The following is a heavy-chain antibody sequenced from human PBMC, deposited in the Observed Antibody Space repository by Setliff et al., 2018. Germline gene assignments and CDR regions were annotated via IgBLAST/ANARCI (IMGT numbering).Heavy chain of an antibody. D-gene: IGHD3-3*01. Sequence: SETLSLTCTVSGGSIRGAYNYWSWIRQPAGKGLEWIGQIYTSDSTHYNPSLRSRVTIPVDTSKNQFSLKLSSVTAADTAVYYCARMSGFLYIDVWGKGTTVTVSS. V-gene: IGHV4-61*09. CDR1: GGSIRGAYNY. CDR3: ARMSGFLYIDV. J-gene: IGHJ6*03. CDR2: IYTSDST.